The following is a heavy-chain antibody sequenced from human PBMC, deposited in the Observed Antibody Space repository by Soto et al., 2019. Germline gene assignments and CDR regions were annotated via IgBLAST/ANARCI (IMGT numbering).Heavy chain of an antibody. D-gene: IGHD3-10*01. CDR3: ARNGRYGSGSRHFDY. V-gene: IGHV4-31*03. CDR1: GGSISSGGYY. J-gene: IGHJ4*02. Sequence: SETLSLTCTVSGGSISSGGYYWSWIRQHPGKGLEWIGYIYYSGSTYYNPSLKSRVTISVDTSKNQFSLKLSSVTAADTAVYYCARNGRYGSGSRHFDYWGQGTLVTVS. CDR2: IYYSGST.